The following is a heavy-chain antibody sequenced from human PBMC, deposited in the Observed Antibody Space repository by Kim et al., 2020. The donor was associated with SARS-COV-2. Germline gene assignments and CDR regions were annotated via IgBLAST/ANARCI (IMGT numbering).Heavy chain of an antibody. J-gene: IGHJ6*03. CDR1: GFTFEAFG. Sequence: GGSLRLSCAASGFTFEAFGMSWVRQTPGKGLEWLSGINGNGRSTAYADSVKGRFIISRDNVKNSLYPQMNSLRAEDTALYYCARKGMTSDFYYMDVWGKG. CDR2: INGNGRST. D-gene: IGHD4-17*01. CDR3: ARKGMTSDFYYMDV. V-gene: IGHV3-20*04.